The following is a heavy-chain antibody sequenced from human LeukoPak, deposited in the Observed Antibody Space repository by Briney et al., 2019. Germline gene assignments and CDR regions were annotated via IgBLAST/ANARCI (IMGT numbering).Heavy chain of an antibody. D-gene: IGHD5-12*01. CDR1: GGSISSYY. J-gene: IGHJ4*02. CDR3: ASGGKGYDRWSFDY. Sequence: SETLSLTCTVSGGSISSYYWSWIRQPPGKGLEWIGYIYYSGSTNYNPSLKSRVTISVDTSKNQFSLKLSSVTAADTAVYYCASGGKGYDRWSFDYWGQGTLVTVSS. V-gene: IGHV4-59*01. CDR2: IYYSGST.